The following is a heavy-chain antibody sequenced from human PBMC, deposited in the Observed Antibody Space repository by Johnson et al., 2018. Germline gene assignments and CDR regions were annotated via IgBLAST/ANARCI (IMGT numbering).Heavy chain of an antibody. J-gene: IGHJ4*02. CDR2: INQDGSER. D-gene: IGHD1-26*01. CDR3: AKPIVGGTRGFDF. Sequence: VQLVESGGGLVQPGGSLRLSCAASGFSFSNYWMNWVRQVPGKGLEWVANINQDGSERYYVDSVKGRFTISRDNAENSVYLQMKSLRAEDTAVYFCAKPIVGGTRGFDFWGQGTLVTVSS. CDR1: GFSFSNYW. V-gene: IGHV3-7*01.